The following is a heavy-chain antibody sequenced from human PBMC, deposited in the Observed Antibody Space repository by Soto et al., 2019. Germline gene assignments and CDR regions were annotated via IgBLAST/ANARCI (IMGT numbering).Heavy chain of an antibody. D-gene: IGHD6-13*01. CDR2: ISRSGSTI. J-gene: IGHJ4*02. CDR1: GFTFSDYY. V-gene: IGHV3-11*01. Sequence: GGSLRLSCAASGFTFSDYYMSWIRQAPGKRLEWVSYISRSGSTIYYADSVKGRFTISRDNAKNSLYLQMNSLRAEGTAVYYCVRKPYSSSWSDYWGQGTLVTVSS. CDR3: VRKPYSSSWSDY.